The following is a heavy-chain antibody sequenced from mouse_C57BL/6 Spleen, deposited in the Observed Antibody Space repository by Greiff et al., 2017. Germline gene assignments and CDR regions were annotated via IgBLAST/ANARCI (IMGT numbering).Heavy chain of an antibody. CDR3: ARRVRYWYFDV. Sequence: EVHLVESGGGLVKPGGSLKLSCAASGFTFSDYGMHWVRQAPEKGLEWVAYISSGSSTIYYADTVKGRFTISSDNAKNTLFLQMTSLRSEDTAMYYCARRVRYWYFDVWGTGTTVTVSS. CDR1: GFTFSDYG. V-gene: IGHV5-17*01. J-gene: IGHJ1*03. CDR2: ISSGSSTI.